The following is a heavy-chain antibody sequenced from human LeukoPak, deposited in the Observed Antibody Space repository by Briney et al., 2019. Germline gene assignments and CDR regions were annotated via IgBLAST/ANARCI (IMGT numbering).Heavy chain of an antibody. V-gene: IGHV4-34*01. CDR3: ARVSYYYDSSGYSRGYYFDY. CDR2: INHSGST. D-gene: IGHD3-22*01. Sequence: SETLSLTCAVYGGSFSGYYWSWIRQPPGKGLEWIGEINHSGSTNYNLSLKSRVTISIDTAKNQFSLKLSSVPAADTAVYYCARVSYYYDSSGYSRGYYFDYWGQGTLVTVSS. J-gene: IGHJ4*02. CDR1: GGSFSGYY.